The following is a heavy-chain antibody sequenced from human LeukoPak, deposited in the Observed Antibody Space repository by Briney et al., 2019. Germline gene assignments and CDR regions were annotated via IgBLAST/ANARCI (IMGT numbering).Heavy chain of an antibody. J-gene: IGHJ6*02. CDR2: INWNGGST. CDR1: GFTFDDYG. CDR3: AKSIQYCSSTSCSYGMDV. Sequence: AGGSLRLSGATSGFTFDDYGMSWVRQAPGKGLEWVSGINWNGGSTSYADSVKGRFTISRDNAKNSLYLQMNSLRAEDTAVYYCAKSIQYCSSTSCSYGMDVWGQGTTVTVSS. V-gene: IGHV3-20*04. D-gene: IGHD2-2*01.